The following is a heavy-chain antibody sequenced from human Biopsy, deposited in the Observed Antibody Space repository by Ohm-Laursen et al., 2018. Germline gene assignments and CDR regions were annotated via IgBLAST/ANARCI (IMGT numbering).Heavy chain of an antibody. CDR1: GYTLTAYG. CDR2: ISTYNEDT. Sequence: SVKVSCTLSGYTLTAYGIGWVRHAPGQGLGWMGWISTYNEDTNIAQKFQGRVSMTTDTSTRTAYMELRSLRSGDTAIYFCARDPGYDFWSGSDPFDIWGQGTLVTVS. D-gene: IGHD3-3*01. J-gene: IGHJ3*02. CDR3: ARDPGYDFWSGSDPFDI. V-gene: IGHV1-18*04.